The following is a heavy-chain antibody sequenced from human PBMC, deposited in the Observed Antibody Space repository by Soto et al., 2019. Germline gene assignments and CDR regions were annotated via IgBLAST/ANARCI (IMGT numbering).Heavy chain of an antibody. D-gene: IGHD1-20*01. CDR1: SGSISVTNVF. Sequence: LSLTCTVSSGSISVTNVFWGWVRQPQGKGLEWIGNVDYSGTAYFSPSLATRVTFHVDTSKNHFPLTLYSVTAADTAVYYCARITGRHLDYWGQGILVTVSS. CDR2: VDYSGTA. CDR3: ARITGRHLDY. V-gene: IGHV4-39*02. J-gene: IGHJ4*02.